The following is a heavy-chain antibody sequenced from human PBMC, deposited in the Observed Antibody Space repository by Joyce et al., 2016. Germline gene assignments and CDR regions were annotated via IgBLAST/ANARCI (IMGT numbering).Heavy chain of an antibody. CDR2: ISGDSTYI. V-gene: IGHV3-21*02. CDR1: GFTFRTSS. CDR3: ARGGLVYDYSMDV. J-gene: IGHJ6*02. Sequence: EVQLVESGGGLVEPGGSLRISCAASGFTFRTSSMSWFSQARGRGLEWVAAISGDSTYIFYADSVKGRFTVSRDNDKNSLYLQMNTLRAEDTAVFFCARGGLVYDYSMDVWGQGTTVTVSS. D-gene: IGHD2-8*02.